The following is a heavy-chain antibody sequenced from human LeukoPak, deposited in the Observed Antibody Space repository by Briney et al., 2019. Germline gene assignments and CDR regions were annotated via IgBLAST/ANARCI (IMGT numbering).Heavy chain of an antibody. Sequence: AGGSLRLSCAASGFTFSSYWMTWIRQAPGKGLGWVAHIKEDATESRSVDSVKGRFTISRDNTKNSLFLQLNSLRAEDTAVYYCVRDRGWYHFDLWGQGTLVTVSS. D-gene: IGHD3-10*01. V-gene: IGHV3-7*01. CDR1: GFTFSSYW. CDR2: IKEDATES. CDR3: VRDRGWYHFDL. J-gene: IGHJ4*02.